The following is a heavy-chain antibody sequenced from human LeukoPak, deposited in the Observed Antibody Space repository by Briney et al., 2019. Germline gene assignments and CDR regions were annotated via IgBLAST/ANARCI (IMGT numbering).Heavy chain of an antibody. Sequence: GGSLRLSCAASGFTVSNNYMSWVRQAPGKGLEWVAVLYSGGNTYYADSVKGRFTISRDNSKNTLYLQMNSLRAEDTAVYYCARDRYSSSWYAVDYWGQGTLVTVSS. CDR2: LYSGGNT. D-gene: IGHD6-13*01. J-gene: IGHJ4*02. V-gene: IGHV3-53*05. CDR3: ARDRYSSSWYAVDY. CDR1: GFTVSNNY.